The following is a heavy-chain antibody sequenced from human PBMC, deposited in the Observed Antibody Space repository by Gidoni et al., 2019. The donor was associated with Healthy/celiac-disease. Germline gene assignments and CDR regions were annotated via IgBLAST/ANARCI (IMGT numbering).Heavy chain of an antibody. V-gene: IGHV3-9*01. D-gene: IGHD5-12*01. Sequence: EMQLVASGGGLLQPGRSLLLSFSASGFTFDDYAMHWVRQAPGKGLEWVSGSSWNSGSRGYADYVKGRLTIYRDNAKNSLYLQMNSLRDEDTALYYCAKDRGVATIYYGMDVWGQGTTVTVSS. CDR1: GFTFDDYA. CDR3: AKDRGVATIYYGMDV. CDR2: SSWNSGSR. J-gene: IGHJ6*01.